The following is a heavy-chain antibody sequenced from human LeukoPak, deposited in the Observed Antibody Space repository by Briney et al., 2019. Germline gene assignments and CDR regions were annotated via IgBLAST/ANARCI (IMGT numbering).Heavy chain of an antibody. D-gene: IGHD1-26*01. Sequence: PGGSLRLSCAASGFSFSNYAMSWVRQAPGKGLEWVSGVSASGASTYSEDSVKGRFIISRDNSKNTVFLQMNSLRVEDTAVYYCARDLGEPRAPGAFDIWGQGTMVTVSS. CDR2: VSASGAST. CDR1: GFSFSNYA. J-gene: IGHJ3*02. CDR3: ARDLGEPRAPGAFDI. V-gene: IGHV3-23*01.